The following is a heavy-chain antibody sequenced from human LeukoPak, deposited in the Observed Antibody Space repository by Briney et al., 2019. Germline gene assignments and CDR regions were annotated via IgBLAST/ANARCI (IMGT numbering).Heavy chain of an antibody. D-gene: IGHD6-13*01. CDR3: ARGVYIAAAQYAY. CDR2: IYYSGSA. CDR1: GGSISRSNFH. J-gene: IGHJ4*02. V-gene: IGHV4-39*06. Sequence: PSETLSLTCTVSGGSISRSNFHWGWIRQPPGKGLEWIGSIYYSGSAYYKPSLKSRVTISADTSKNQFPLKLSSVTAADTAVYYCARGVYIAAAQYAYWGQGTLVTVSS.